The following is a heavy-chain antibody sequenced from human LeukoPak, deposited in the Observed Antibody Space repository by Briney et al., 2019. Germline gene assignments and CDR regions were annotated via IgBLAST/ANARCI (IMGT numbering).Heavy chain of an antibody. CDR3: ASSRIRAFDI. V-gene: IGHV4-30-4*08. CDR2: IYYSGST. D-gene: IGHD2-21*01. Sequence: SETLSLTCTVSGGSISSGDYYWRWIRQPPGKGLEWIGYIYYSGSTYYNPSLKSRVTISVDTSKNQFSLKLSSVTAADTAVYYCASSRIRAFDIWGQGTMVTVSS. CDR1: GGSISSGDYY. J-gene: IGHJ3*02.